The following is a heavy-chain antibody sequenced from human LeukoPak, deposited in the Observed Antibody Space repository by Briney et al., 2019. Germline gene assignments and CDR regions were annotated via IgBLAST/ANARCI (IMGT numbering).Heavy chain of an antibody. CDR1: GYTFTGYY. CDR2: INPNSGGT. V-gene: IGHV1-2*02. J-gene: IGHJ4*02. Sequence: ASVKVSCKASGYTFTGYYMHWVRQAPGQGLEWMGWINPNSGGTNYAQKFQGRVTMTRDTSISTAYMELSRLRSDDTAVYYCARDSYYDFWSGLGDYWGQGTLVTVSS. D-gene: IGHD3-3*01. CDR3: ARDSYYDFWSGLGDY.